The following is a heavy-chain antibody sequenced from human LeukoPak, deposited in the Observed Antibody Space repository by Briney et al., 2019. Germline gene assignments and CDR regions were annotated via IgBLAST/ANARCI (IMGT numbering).Heavy chain of an antibody. V-gene: IGHV3-23*01. CDR3: AKDLRYFDWPAPYPDAFDI. J-gene: IGHJ3*02. D-gene: IGHD3-9*01. CDR1: GFTFSSYA. Sequence: GGSLRLSCAASGFTFSSYAMSWVRQAPGKGLEWVSAISGSGGSTYYADSVKGRFTISRDNSKNTLYLQMNSLRAEDTAVYYCAKDLRYFDWPAPYPDAFDIWGQGTMVTVSS. CDR2: ISGSGGST.